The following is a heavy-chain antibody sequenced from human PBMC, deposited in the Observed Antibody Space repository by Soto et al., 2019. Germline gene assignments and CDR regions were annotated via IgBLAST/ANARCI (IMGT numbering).Heavy chain of an antibody. Sequence: SVKVSCKASGGTFSSYAISWVRQAPGQGLEWMGGIIPIFGTANYAQKFQGRVTITADKSMSTAYMELSSLRSEDTAVYYCARDNDSPPRGYSSSYGMDVWGQGTTVTVSS. D-gene: IGHD6-13*01. V-gene: IGHV1-69*06. CDR3: ARDNDSPPRGYSSSYGMDV. J-gene: IGHJ6*02. CDR1: GGTFSSYA. CDR2: IIPIFGTA.